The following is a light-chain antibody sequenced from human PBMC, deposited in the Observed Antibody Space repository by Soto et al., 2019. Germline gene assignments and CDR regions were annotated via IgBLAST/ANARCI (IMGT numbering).Light chain of an antibody. J-gene: IGKJ1*01. CDR1: QTFTTSS. CDR2: GAS. V-gene: IGKV3-20*01. Sequence: EIVLTQSPCTLSLSPGERATPSCRASQTFTTSSLAWYQQKPGQAPRLLISGASNRATGIPDRFSGSGSGTDFTLTISRLEPEDFAVYYCQQYDRSPRTFGQGTKVDIK. CDR3: QQYDRSPRT.